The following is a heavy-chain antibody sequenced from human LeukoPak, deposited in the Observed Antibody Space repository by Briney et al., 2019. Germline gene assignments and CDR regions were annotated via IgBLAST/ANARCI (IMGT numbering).Heavy chain of an antibody. J-gene: IGHJ4*02. D-gene: IGHD3-16*02. CDR2: ISWNSGSI. CDR3: ARNSRLIVY. V-gene: IGHV3-9*01. CDR1: GFTFDDYA. Sequence: PGGSLRLSCAASGFTFDDYAMHWVRQAPGKGLEWVSGISWNSGSIGYADSVKGRFTISRDNAKNSLYLQMNSLRAEDTIVYYCARNSRLIVYWGQGTLVTVSS.